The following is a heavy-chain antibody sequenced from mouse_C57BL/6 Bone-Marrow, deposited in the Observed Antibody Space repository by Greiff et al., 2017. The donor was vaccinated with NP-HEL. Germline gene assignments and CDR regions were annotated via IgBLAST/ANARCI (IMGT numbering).Heavy chain of an antibody. V-gene: IGHV5-12*01. CDR2: ISNGGGST. CDR3: ARLYDGSSYWYFDV. CDR1: GFTFSDYY. Sequence: EVQLVESGGGLVQPGGSLKLSCAASGFTFSDYYMYWVRQTPEKRLEWVAYISNGGGSTYYPDTVQGRFTISRDNAKNTLYLQMSRLKSEDTAMYYCARLYDGSSYWYFDVWGTGTTVTVSS. J-gene: IGHJ1*03. D-gene: IGHD1-1*01.